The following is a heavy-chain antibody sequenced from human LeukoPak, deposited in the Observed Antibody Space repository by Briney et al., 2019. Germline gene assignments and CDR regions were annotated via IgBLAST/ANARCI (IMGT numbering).Heavy chain of an antibody. CDR3: ACRDLTSTWSFP. CDR2: IYPGDSRI. Sequence: GESLQISCQGFGYTFTRYWIGWVRPLPGKGLEWMGVIYPGDSRIRYNPSFQGQVTISVDKSISTAYLQWVSLKASDTAMYYCACRDLTSTWSFPWGQGTLVTVSS. J-gene: IGHJ5*02. D-gene: IGHD6-13*01. CDR1: GYTFTRYW. V-gene: IGHV5-51*01.